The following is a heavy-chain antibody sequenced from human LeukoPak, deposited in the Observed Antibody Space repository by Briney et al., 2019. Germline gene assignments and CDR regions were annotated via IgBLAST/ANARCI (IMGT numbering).Heavy chain of an antibody. CDR1: GGSLSGYY. V-gene: IGHV4-34*01. D-gene: IGHD3-22*01. CDR2: INHSGIT. CDR3: ARLSSRRFPPTYSFDRRNYFDY. Sequence: PSETLSLTCAVYGGSLSGYYWSWIRQPPGKGLEWIGEINHSGITNYNPSLKSRVTISIDTSKNQFSLKLSSVTAADTAVYYCARLSSRRFPPTYSFDRRNYFDYWGQGTLVTVSS. J-gene: IGHJ4*02.